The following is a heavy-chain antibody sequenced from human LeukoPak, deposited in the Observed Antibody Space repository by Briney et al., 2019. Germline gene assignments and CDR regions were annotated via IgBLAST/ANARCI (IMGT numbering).Heavy chain of an antibody. D-gene: IGHD5-12*01. CDR3: ARGTANIVATMDDAFDI. CDR1: GGSISSYY. CDR2: IYYSGST. Sequence: PSETLSLTCTVSGGSISSYYWSWIRQPPGKGLEWIGYIYYSGSTNYNPSLKSRVAISVDTSKNQFSLKLSSVTAADTAVYYCARGTANIVATMDDAFDIWGQGTMVTVSS. J-gene: IGHJ3*02. V-gene: IGHV4-59*01.